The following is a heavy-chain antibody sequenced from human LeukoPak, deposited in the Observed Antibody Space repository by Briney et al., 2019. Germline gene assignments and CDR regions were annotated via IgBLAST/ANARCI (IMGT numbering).Heavy chain of an antibody. CDR3: AKAGIRLGELSFPPFYYYDY. J-gene: IGHJ4*02. CDR1: GFTFSSYG. V-gene: IGHV3-30*18. CDR2: ILYDGSNI. D-gene: IGHD3-16*02. Sequence: GGSLRLSCAASGFTFSSYGMHWVRQAPGKGLEWVAVILYDGSNIYYADSVKGRFTISRDNSKNTLYLQMNSLRAEDTAVYYCAKAGIRLGELSFPPFYYYDYWGQGTLVTVSS.